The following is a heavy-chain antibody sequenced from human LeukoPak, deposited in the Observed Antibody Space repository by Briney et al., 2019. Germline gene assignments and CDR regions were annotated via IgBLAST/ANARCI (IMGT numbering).Heavy chain of an antibody. CDR2: IYYSGST. D-gene: IGHD1-26*01. CDR3: AKGGTQYSGSYMAAYFDY. V-gene: IGHV4-39*01. Sequence: SETLSLACTVSGGSISSSSYYWGWIRQPPGKGLEWIGSIYYSGSTYYNPSLKSRVTISVDTSKNQFSLKLSSVTAADTAVYYCAKGGTQYSGSYMAAYFDYWGQGTLVTVSS. J-gene: IGHJ4*02. CDR1: GGSISSSSYY.